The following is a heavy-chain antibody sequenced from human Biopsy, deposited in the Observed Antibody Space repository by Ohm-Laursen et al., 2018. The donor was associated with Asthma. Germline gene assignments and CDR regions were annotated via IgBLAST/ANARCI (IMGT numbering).Heavy chain of an antibody. D-gene: IGHD3-9*01. CDR1: GYNFISFA. J-gene: IGHJ3*01. CDR3: ARTYYDFLTGQVKDVFGV. Sequence: VSSVKVSCKASGYNFISFAIHWARQAPGQRLEWMGWVNTGKGDTKYSQKFQGRVTITRDTSASTAYMELRSLRSEDTATYYCARTYYDFLTGQVKDVFGVWGQGTMVTVSS. CDR2: VNTGKGDT. V-gene: IGHV1-3*04.